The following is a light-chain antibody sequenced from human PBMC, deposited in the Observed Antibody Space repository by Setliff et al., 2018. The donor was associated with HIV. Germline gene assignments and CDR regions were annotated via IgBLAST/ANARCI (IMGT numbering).Light chain of an antibody. CDR2: DVR. CDR1: TSDVGNYNY. J-gene: IGLJ1*01. CDR3: CSYVGSYSYI. V-gene: IGLV2-11*01. Sequence: QSVLTQPRSVSGSPGQTVTLSCTGSTSDVGNYNYVSWYQQYPGKAPKLIIFDVRRRPSGVPDRFSGSKSQTTASLTISGLQPEDEADYYCCSYVGSYSYIFGTGTKVTVL.